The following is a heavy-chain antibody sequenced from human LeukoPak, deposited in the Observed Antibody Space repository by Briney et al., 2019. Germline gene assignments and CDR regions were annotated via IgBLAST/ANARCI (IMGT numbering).Heavy chain of an antibody. D-gene: IGHD3-22*01. V-gene: IGHV1-69*01. J-gene: IGHJ4*02. CDR1: GGTFSSYA. CDR2: IIPIFGTA. Sequence: ASVKVSCKASGGTFSSYAISWVRQAPGQGLEWMGGIIPIFGTANYAQKFQGRVTITADESTSTAYMELSSLRFEDTAVYYCARDHYYDSSGYPLDWGQGTLVTVSS. CDR3: ARDHYYDSSGYPLD.